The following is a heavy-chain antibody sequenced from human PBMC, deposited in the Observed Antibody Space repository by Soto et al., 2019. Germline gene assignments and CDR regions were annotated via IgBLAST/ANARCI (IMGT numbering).Heavy chain of an antibody. CDR2: FDPEDGET. V-gene: IGHV1-24*01. CDR3: ATRGDDFWSGYYTRGRWFDP. CDR1: GYTLTELS. J-gene: IGHJ5*02. Sequence: ASVKVSCKVSGYTLTELSMHWVRQAPGKGLEWMGGFDPEDGETIYAQKFQGRVTMTEDTSTDTAYMELSSLRSEDTAVYYCATRGDDFWSGYYTRGRWFDPWGQGTLVTVSS. D-gene: IGHD3-3*01.